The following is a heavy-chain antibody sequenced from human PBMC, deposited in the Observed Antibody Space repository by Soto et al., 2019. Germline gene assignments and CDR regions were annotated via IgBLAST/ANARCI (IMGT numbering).Heavy chain of an antibody. D-gene: IGHD3-10*01. CDR2: ISAYNGNT. J-gene: IGHJ4*02. CDR1: GYTFASYG. CDR3: ARDHSPTYYYGSGSYENFDY. Sequence: QVQLVQSGAEVKKPGASVKVSCKASGYTFASYGISWVRQAPGQGLEWMGWISAYNGNTNYAQKLQGRVTMTTDTSTSTAYMELRSLRSDDTAVYYCARDHSPTYYYGSGSYENFDYWGQGTLVTVSS. V-gene: IGHV1-18*04.